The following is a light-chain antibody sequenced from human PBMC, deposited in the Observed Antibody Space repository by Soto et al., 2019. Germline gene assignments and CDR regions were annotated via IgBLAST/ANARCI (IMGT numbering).Light chain of an antibody. V-gene: IGLV1-51*01. CDR3: GTCDSSLSAGVV. CDR1: STNIGDNY. CDR2: DNI. J-gene: IGLJ2*01. Sequence: QSVLTQPPSVSASPGQKVTISCTGSSTNIGDNYVSWYQQLPGKAPKLLIYDNIKRPSGIPDRFSGSKSGTSATLGITGLQTGDEADYYCGTCDSSLSAGVVFGGGTKLTVL.